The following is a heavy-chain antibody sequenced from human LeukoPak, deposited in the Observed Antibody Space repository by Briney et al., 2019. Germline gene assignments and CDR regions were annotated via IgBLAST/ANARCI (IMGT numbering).Heavy chain of an antibody. CDR3: AKVLRADYVWGSYRYPDY. V-gene: IGHV3-23*01. J-gene: IGHJ4*02. D-gene: IGHD3-16*02. CDR1: GFTFSSYA. CDR2: ISGSGGST. Sequence: GGSLRLSCAASGFTFSSYAITWVHQAPGKGLEWVSVISGSGGSTSYADSVKGRFTISRDNSKNTLYLQMNSLRAEDTAVYYCAKVLRADYVWGSYRYPDYWGQGTLVTVSS.